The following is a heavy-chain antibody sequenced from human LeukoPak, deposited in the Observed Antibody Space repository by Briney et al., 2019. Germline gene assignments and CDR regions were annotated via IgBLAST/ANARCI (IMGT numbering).Heavy chain of an antibody. Sequence: GGSLRLSCAASGFTFNSYAMSWVRQAPGKGLEWVANIKPDGTTKFYVDSVKGRFTISRDNALNLLYLQMNSLRAEDTAIYYCARSIPYGTTWYGRSDYWGQGTLVTVSS. CDR3: ARSIPYGTTWYGRSDY. CDR2: IKPDGTTK. D-gene: IGHD6-13*01. J-gene: IGHJ4*02. CDR1: GFTFNSYA. V-gene: IGHV3-7*03.